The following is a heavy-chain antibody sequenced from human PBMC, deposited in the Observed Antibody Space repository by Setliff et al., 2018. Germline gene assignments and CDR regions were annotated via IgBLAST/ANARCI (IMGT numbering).Heavy chain of an antibody. V-gene: IGHV3-30*03. J-gene: IGHJ1*01. Sequence: SLRLSCAASGFTLRNSGMHWVRQAPGRGLEWVTFISYDGFKIYYAESVKGRFTISRDISTNTLFLEIDSLRSEDTGLYYCAREGSIGWSQYFHHWGQGTLVTVSS. CDR3: AREGSIGWSQYFHH. CDR2: ISYDGFKI. CDR1: GFTLRNSG. D-gene: IGHD6-19*01.